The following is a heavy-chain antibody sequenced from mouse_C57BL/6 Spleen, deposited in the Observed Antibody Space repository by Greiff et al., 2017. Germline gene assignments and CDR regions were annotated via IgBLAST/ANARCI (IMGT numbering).Heavy chain of an antibody. CDR1: GYTFTSYG. D-gene: IGHD4-1*01. CDR2: IYPRSGNT. J-gene: IGHJ3*01. CDR3: ASPQTGTEAY. V-gene: IGHV1-81*01. Sequence: VQLQQSGAELAKPGASVKLSCKASGYTFTSYGISWVKQRPGQGLEWIGEIYPRSGNTYYNEKFKGKATLTADKSSSTAYMELRSLTSEDSAVYFCASPQTGTEAYWGQGTLVTVSA.